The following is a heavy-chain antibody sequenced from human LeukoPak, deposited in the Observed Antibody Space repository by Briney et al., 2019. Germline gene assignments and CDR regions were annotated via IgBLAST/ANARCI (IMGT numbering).Heavy chain of an antibody. CDR1: GYTFTGYY. J-gene: IGHJ4*02. CDR2: INPNSGGT. Sequence: ASVKVSCKASGYTFTGYYMHWVRQAPGQGLEWMGWINPNSGGTNYAQKFQGRVTMTRDTSISTAYMELSRLRSDDTAVYYCARGVLRYFDWLLPFDYWGQGTLVTVSP. D-gene: IGHD3-9*01. V-gene: IGHV1-2*02. CDR3: ARGVLRYFDWLLPFDY.